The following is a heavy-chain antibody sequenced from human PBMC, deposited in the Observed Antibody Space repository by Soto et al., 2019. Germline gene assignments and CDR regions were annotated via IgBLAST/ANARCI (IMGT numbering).Heavy chain of an antibody. J-gene: IGHJ4*02. V-gene: IGHV1-46*01. CDR1: GYTFSSYY. CDR3: AIDNGGCYDFQEVWPAY. D-gene: IGHD3-3*01. Sequence: ASVKVSCKASGYTFSSYYIHWVRQAPGQGLEWIGIINPNGGNTNYAQNFKGRLTMTRDASTTTVYMELRSLRSDDTAVYYCAIDNGGCYDFQEVWPAYWGQGTLVTVSS. CDR2: INPNGGNT.